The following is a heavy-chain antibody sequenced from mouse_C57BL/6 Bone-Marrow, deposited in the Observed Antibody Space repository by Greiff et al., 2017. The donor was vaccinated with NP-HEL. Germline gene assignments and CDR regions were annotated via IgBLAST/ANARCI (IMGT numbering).Heavy chain of an antibody. J-gene: IGHJ1*03. D-gene: IGHD2-3*01. CDR2: INPYNGGT. Sequence: EVQGVESGPVLVKPGASVKMSCKASGYTFTDYYMNWVKQSHGKSLEWIGVINPYNGGTSYNQKFKGKATLTVDKSSSTAYMELNSLTSEDSAVYYCARSYDGYYWYFDVWGTGTTVTVSS. CDR3: ARSYDGYYWYFDV. CDR1: GYTFTDYY. V-gene: IGHV1-19*01.